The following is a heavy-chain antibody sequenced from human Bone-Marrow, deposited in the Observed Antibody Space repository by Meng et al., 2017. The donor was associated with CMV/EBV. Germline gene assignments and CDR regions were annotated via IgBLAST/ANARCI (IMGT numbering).Heavy chain of an antibody. CDR1: GGSISSYY. Sequence: SETLSLTCTVSGGSISSYYWSWIRQPPGKGLEWIGYIYYSGSTNYNPSLKSRVTISVDTSENQFSLKLSSVTAADTAVYYCARDRHCSSTSCSYDAFDIWGQGTMVTVSS. CDR2: IYYSGST. J-gene: IGHJ3*02. D-gene: IGHD2-2*01. V-gene: IGHV4-59*01. CDR3: ARDRHCSSTSCSYDAFDI.